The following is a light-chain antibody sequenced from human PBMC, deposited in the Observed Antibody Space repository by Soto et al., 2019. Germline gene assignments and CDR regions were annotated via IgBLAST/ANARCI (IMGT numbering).Light chain of an antibody. CDR2: WAS. CDR3: QQFYSTPLT. Sequence: DIVMTQSPDSLAVSLGERATINCKSSQSLLYRSNNKNYLTWYQQKPGQPPKLLIYWASARESGVPDRFSGSGSGTDFTLTISSLQAEDLAVYYCQQFYSTPLTFGQGTKVEIK. CDR1: QSLLYRSNNKNY. J-gene: IGKJ1*01. V-gene: IGKV4-1*01.